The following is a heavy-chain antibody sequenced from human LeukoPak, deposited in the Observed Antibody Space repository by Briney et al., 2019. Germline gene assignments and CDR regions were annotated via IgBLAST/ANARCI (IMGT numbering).Heavy chain of an antibody. CDR2: IYSSGTT. CDR3: ARNWFGGYAWFDP. Sequence: SETLSLTCTVSGGSMTSYYWSWIRQPPGKELEWIGRIYSSGTTKYNPSLKSRVTISVDRSKKQVSLKVASVTAADTAVYYCARNWFGGYAWFDPWGQGTLVTVSS. CDR1: GGSMTSYY. D-gene: IGHD3-3*01. V-gene: IGHV4-59*01. J-gene: IGHJ5*02.